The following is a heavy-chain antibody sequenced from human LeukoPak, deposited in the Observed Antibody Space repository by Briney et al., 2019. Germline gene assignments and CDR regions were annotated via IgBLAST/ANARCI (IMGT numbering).Heavy chain of an antibody. CDR1: GYTFTSYY. CDR2: INPSGGST. J-gene: IGHJ4*02. D-gene: IGHD4-23*01. CDR3: ARSTVVTSLVDY. Sequence: ASVTVSCKASGYTFTSYYMHWVRQAPGRGLEWMGIINPSGGSTSYAQKFQGRVTMTRDTSTSTVYMELSSLRSEDTAVYYCARSTVVTSLVDYWGQGTLVTVSS. V-gene: IGHV1-46*01.